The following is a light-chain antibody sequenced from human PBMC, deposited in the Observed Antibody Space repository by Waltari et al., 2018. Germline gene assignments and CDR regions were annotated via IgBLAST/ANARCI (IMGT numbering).Light chain of an antibody. CDR3: HQYCSIPYT. CDR1: QSILYTSDNNNC. Sequence: DIVMTQSQDSLAVSLGERATFHYKSRQSILYTSDNNNCLAWYQQKPGQHPNLLIYGASTRESGVPDRFSGSGSGTDFSLTISSLQAEDVAVYYCHQYCSIPYTFGQGTKVEIK. V-gene: IGKV4-1*01. J-gene: IGKJ2*01. CDR2: GAS.